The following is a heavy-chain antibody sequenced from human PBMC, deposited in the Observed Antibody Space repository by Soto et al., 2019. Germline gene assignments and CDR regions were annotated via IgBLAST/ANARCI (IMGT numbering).Heavy chain of an antibody. D-gene: IGHD3-16*01. CDR3: ASNRPLGGAFDI. J-gene: IGHJ3*02. CDR2: INPNSGGA. Sequence: ASVKVSCKASGYAFTVYHIHWVRQTPGQGLEWMGWINPNSGGANYAQKFQGWVTMTGDTSISPAYMELSSLRPDHMSFYYGASNRPLGGAFDIWGQGTLVTVS. CDR1: GYAFTVYH. V-gene: IGHV1-2*04.